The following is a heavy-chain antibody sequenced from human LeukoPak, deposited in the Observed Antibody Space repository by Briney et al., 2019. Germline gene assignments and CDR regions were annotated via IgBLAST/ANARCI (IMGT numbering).Heavy chain of an antibody. CDR3: ARDEDTDILTGYERFDY. CDR2: ISANNGNT. J-gene: IGHJ4*02. V-gene: IGHV1-18*01. Sequence: ASVKVSCKASGGTFSSYAISWVRQAPGQGLEWMGWISANNGNTNYAQNLQGRVTMTTDTSTSTAYMELRSLRSDDTAVYYCARDEDTDILTGYERFDYWGQGTLVTVSS. CDR1: GGTFSSYA. D-gene: IGHD3-9*01.